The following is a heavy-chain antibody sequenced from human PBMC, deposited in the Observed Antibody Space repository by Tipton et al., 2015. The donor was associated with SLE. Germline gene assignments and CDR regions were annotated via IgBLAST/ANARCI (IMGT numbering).Heavy chain of an antibody. CDR1: GFTFSAYA. D-gene: IGHD6-13*01. J-gene: IGHJ6*02. CDR2: ISYDGTNK. Sequence: SLRLSCAASGFTFSAYAMHWVRQAPGKGLEWVAVISYDGTNKYYADSVKGRFTVSRGNSKNTLYLQMKSLRAEDTALYYCARPDSSSWYQPWYYYGLDVWGQGTTVTVSS. V-gene: IGHV3-30*04. CDR3: ARPDSSSWYQPWYYYGLDV.